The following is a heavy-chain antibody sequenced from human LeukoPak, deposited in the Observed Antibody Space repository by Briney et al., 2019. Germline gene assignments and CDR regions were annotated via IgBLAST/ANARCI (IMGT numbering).Heavy chain of an antibody. CDR2: IYTSGST. CDR3: ARLSGYDKKRYYYYYMDV. Sequence: SETLSLTCTVSGGSVSGYYWSWIRQPPEKGLEWIGYIYTSGSTNYNPSLKSRVTISVDTSKNQFSLKLSSVTAADTAVYYCARLSGYDKKRYYYYYMDVWGKGTTVTVSS. J-gene: IGHJ6*03. CDR1: GGSVSGYY. D-gene: IGHD5-12*01. V-gene: IGHV4-4*09.